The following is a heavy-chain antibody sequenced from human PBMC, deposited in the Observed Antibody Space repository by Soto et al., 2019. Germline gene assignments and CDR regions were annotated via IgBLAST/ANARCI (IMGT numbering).Heavy chain of an antibody. CDR1: GYSFTSYW. CDR2: IYPGDSDT. Sequence: PWESLKISCKGSGYSFTSYWIGWVRQMPGKGLEWMGIIYPGDSDTRYSPSFQGQVTISADKSISTAYLQWSSLKASDTAMYYCARLPDYYYYYMDVWGKGTTVTVSS. CDR3: ARLPDYYYYYMDV. V-gene: IGHV5-51*01. J-gene: IGHJ6*03.